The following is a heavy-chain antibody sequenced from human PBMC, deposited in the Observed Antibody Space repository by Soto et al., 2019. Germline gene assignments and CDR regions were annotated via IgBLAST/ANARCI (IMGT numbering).Heavy chain of an antibody. Sequence: PSETLSLTCAVYGGSFSGYYWSWIRQPPGKGLEWIGEINHSGSTNYNPSLKSRVTISVDTSKNQFSLKLSSVTAADTAVYYCARGLRDIVVVVVATSYYYYYMDVWGKGTTVTVSS. CDR2: INHSGST. D-gene: IGHD2-15*01. J-gene: IGHJ6*03. CDR3: ARGLRDIVVVVVATSYYYYYMDV. CDR1: GGSFSGYY. V-gene: IGHV4-34*01.